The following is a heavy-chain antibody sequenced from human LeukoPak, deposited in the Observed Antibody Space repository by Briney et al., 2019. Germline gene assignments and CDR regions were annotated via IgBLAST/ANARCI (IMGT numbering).Heavy chain of an antibody. Sequence: SETLSLTCAVYGGSFSGYYWSWIRQPPGKGLEWIGYIYYSGSTYYNPSLKSRVTISVDTSKNQFSLKLSSVTAADTAVYYCARGGNYYDSSGYGQLRYFQHWGQGTLVTVSS. CDR1: GGSFSGYY. CDR3: ARGGNYYDSSGYGQLRYFQH. CDR2: IYYSGST. D-gene: IGHD3-22*01. J-gene: IGHJ1*01. V-gene: IGHV4-30-4*08.